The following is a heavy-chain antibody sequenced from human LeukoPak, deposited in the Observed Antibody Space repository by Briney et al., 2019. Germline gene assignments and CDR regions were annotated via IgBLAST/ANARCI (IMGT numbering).Heavy chain of an antibody. J-gene: IGHJ4*02. D-gene: IGHD1-26*01. Sequence: ASVKVSCKASGYTFTGYYMHWVRQAPGQGLEWMGWINPNSGGTNYAQKFQGRVTMTRDTSTSTVYMELSSLRSEDTAVYYCARDIVGATSYFDYWGQGTLVTVSS. CDR2: INPNSGGT. CDR1: GYTFTGYY. V-gene: IGHV1-2*02. CDR3: ARDIVGATSYFDY.